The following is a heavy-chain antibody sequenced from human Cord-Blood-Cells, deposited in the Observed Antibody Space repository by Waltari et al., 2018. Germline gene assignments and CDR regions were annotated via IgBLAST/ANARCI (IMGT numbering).Heavy chain of an antibody. D-gene: IGHD3-10*01. Sequence: QVQLVQSGAEVKKPGASVRVSCKASGYTFTSYAMHWVRQAPGHRLEWMGWINAGNGNTKYSQKFQGRVTITRDTSASTAYMELSSLRSEDTAVYYCARGPVRGGSFDYWGQGTLVTVSS. J-gene: IGHJ4*02. CDR1: GYTFTSYA. CDR3: ARGPVRGGSFDY. CDR2: INAGNGNT. V-gene: IGHV1-3*01.